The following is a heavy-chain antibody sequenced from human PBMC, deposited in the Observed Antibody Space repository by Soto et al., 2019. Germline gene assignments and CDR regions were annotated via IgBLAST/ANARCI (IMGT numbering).Heavy chain of an antibody. CDR3: ARPVGATTEPLGAFDI. CDR1: GYSFTSYW. D-gene: IGHD1-26*01. CDR2: IYPGDSDT. V-gene: IGHV5-51*01. J-gene: IGHJ3*02. Sequence: GESLKISCKGSGYSFTSYWIGWVRQMPGKGLEWMGIIYPGDSDTRYSPSFQGQVTISADKSISTAYLQWSSLKASDTAMYYCARPVGATTEPLGAFDIWSQGTMVTVSS.